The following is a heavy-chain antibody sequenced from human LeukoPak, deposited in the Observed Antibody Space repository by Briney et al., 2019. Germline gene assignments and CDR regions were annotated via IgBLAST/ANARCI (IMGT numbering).Heavy chain of an antibody. Sequence: PGGSLRLSCAASGFTFSSYWMSWVRQAPGKGLEWVANIKQDGSEKYYVDSVKGRFTISRDNAKNSLYLQMNSLRAEDTAVYYCARDSGSYYNWFDPWGQGTLVTVSS. CDR1: GFTFSSYW. J-gene: IGHJ5*02. CDR2: IKQDGSEK. D-gene: IGHD1-26*01. V-gene: IGHV3-7*01. CDR3: ARDSGSYYNWFDP.